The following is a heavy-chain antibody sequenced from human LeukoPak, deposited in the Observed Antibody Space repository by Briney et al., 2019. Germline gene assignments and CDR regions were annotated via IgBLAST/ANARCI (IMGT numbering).Heavy chain of an antibody. J-gene: IGHJ4*02. CDR2: ISGSGTTI. V-gene: IGHV3-11*01. CDR3: ARDRGPAGYLDY. CDR1: RFTFSDYY. Sequence: GGSLRLSCAGSRFTFSDYYMSWIRQAPGKGLEWVSYISGSGTTILYAASVKGRLTISRDNAKNSVYLQMNSLRAEDTALYYCARDRGPAGYLDYWGQGTLVTVSS. D-gene: IGHD3-22*01.